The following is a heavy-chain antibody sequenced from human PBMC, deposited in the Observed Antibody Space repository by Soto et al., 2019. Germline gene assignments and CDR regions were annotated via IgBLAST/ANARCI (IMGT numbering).Heavy chain of an antibody. Sequence: AASVEVSCKASGYTFSTYGITWVRQAPGQGLDWMGWINPFKGDTNSAARFQDRVTMTTDTSTRTAYMELRSLRSDDTAVYYCARVKVPAAILGAFDLWGQGPMITFSS. CDR3: ARVKVPAAILGAFDL. D-gene: IGHD2-2*02. J-gene: IGHJ3*01. CDR2: INPFKGDT. V-gene: IGHV1-18*01. CDR1: GYTFSTYG.